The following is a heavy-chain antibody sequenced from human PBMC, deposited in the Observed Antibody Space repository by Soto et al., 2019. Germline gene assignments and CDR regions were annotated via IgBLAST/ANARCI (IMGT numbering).Heavy chain of an antibody. V-gene: IGHV1-18*01. Sequence: ASVKVSCKDSGYTYASFAFSWVRQARGQGLEWLGWISAYNGNTHYAQKVRDRVTLTTGTSTNKAYMEVRSLTSDDTAVYYCSRDQESITDRMLQHWREGTRFTV. CDR3: SRDQESITDRMLQH. CDR2: ISAYNGNT. CDR1: GYTYASFA. J-gene: IGHJ1*01. D-gene: IGHD3-10*01.